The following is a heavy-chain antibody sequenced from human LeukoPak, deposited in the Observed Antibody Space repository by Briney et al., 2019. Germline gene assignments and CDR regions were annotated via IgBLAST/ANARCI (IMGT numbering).Heavy chain of an antibody. V-gene: IGHV3-30*04. J-gene: IGHJ3*01. CDR2: ISFDGVNT. CDR3: TTLRPYIQPR. Sequence: GGSLRLSCAASGFTFSTYAIHWVRQAPGKGLEWVAVISFDGVNTFYADSVKGRFTISRDNSNNTVYLQMNSLKTEDTAVYYCTTLRPYIQPRWGQGTMVTVSS. D-gene: IGHD5-18*01. CDR1: GFTFSTYA.